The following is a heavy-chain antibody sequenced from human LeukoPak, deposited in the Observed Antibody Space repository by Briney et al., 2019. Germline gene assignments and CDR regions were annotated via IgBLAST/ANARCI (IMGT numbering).Heavy chain of an antibody. D-gene: IGHD3-22*01. J-gene: IGHJ1*01. CDR1: GGTFSSYA. V-gene: IGHV1-69*04. CDR3: ARDIGDYYDSSGYPLGH. Sequence: GASVKVSCKASGGTFSSYAISWVRQAAGQGLEWMGRIIPILGIANYAQKFQGRVTITADKSTSTAYMELSSLRSEDTAVYYCARDIGDYYDSSGYPLGHWGQGTLVTVSS. CDR2: IIPILGIA.